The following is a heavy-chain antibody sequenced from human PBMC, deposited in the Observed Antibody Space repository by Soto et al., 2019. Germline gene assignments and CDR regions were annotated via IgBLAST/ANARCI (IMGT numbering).Heavy chain of an antibody. CDR3: ARYSGYGSGSYYQFDP. D-gene: IGHD3-10*01. J-gene: IGHJ5*02. CDR1: GGSISSYY. Sequence: SETLSLTCTVSGGSISSYYWSWIRQPPGKGLEWIGYIYYSGSTNYNPSLKSRVTISVDTSKNQFSLKLSSVTAADTAVYCCARYSGYGSGSYYQFDPWGQGTLVTVSS. CDR2: IYYSGST. V-gene: IGHV4-59*01.